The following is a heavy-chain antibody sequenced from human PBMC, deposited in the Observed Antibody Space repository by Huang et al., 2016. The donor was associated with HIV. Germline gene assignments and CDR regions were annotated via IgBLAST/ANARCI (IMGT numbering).Heavy chain of an antibody. Sequence: QITLKESGPTLVKPTQTLTLACTFPGFSLNTSGVGVAWIRQPPGKALEGLALIYWDDDKRYMPSLKSRLTISKDPSNNQVVLTMTNMDPVDTASYFCAHIGDIFAAYSPEYFDYWGQGALVTVSS. CDR3: AHIGDIFAAYSPEYFDY. CDR1: GFSLNTSGVG. D-gene: IGHD2-15*01. J-gene: IGHJ4*02. V-gene: IGHV2-5*02. CDR2: IYWDDDK.